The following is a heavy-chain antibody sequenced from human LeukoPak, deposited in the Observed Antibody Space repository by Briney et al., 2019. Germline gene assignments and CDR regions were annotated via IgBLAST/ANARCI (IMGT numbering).Heavy chain of an antibody. CDR1: GFTFSDYY. CDR2: ISSRGSTI. J-gene: IGHJ6*02. D-gene: IGHD5-18*01. V-gene: IGHV3-11*01. Sequence: PGGSLRLSCAASGFTFSDYYMSWIRQAPGKGLEWVSYISSRGSTIYYADSVKGRFTISRDNAKNSLYLQMNSLRAEDTAVYYCARHDTAMATGYGMDVWGQGTTVTVSS. CDR3: ARHDTAMATGYGMDV.